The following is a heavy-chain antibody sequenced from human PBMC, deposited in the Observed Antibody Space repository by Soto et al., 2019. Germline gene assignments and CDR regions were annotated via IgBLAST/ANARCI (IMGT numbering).Heavy chain of an antibody. V-gene: IGHV4-59*08. J-gene: IGHJ4*02. D-gene: IGHD6-13*01. CDR3: ARRYSSSFDF. Sequence: SETLSLTCTFSGGSISSYYWSWIRQPPGKGLEWIGYIYYSGSTNYNPSLKSRVTISVDTSKNQFSLKLSSVTAADTAVYYCARRYSSSFDFWGQGTLVTVSS. CDR1: GGSISSYY. CDR2: IYYSGST.